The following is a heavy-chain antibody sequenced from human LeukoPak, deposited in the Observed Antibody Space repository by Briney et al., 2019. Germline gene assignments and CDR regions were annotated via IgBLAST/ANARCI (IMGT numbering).Heavy chain of an antibody. CDR2: VNADGGNT. Sequence: GGSLRLSCAASGFTFSSYAMSWVRQAPGKGLEWVSAVNADGGNTYYADSVKGRFTISRDNSKNTLYLQMNSLSAEDTAVYYCASSQDTAMVEFYWGQGTLVTVSS. J-gene: IGHJ4*02. D-gene: IGHD5-18*01. V-gene: IGHV3-23*01. CDR3: ASSQDTAMVEFY. CDR1: GFTFSSYA.